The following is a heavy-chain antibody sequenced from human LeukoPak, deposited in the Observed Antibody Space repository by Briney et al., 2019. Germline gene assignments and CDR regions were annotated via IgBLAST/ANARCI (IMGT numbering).Heavy chain of an antibody. Sequence: PSQTLSLTCTVSGGSIRGGDYYSTWVRHHPGKGLEWIGYLYYRGSTHYNPSLKSPLTLSVDTSTNQFSLKLSSVTAADTAVYYCAREDPGGHRLDCWGLGTLVTVSS. J-gene: IGHJ4*02. D-gene: IGHD4-23*01. CDR1: GGSIRGGDYY. CDR2: LYYRGST. CDR3: AREDPGGHRLDC. V-gene: IGHV4-31*01.